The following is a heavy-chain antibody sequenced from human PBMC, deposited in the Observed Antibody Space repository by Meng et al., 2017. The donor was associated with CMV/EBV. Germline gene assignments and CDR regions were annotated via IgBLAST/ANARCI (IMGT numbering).Heavy chain of an antibody. J-gene: IGHJ4*02. V-gene: IGHV4-34*01. CDR1: GGSFGGYY. Sequence: QVHLHQLGAGLLKPPDSRSSTCPVYGGSFGGYYWRWIRQPPGKGLEWIGEINHSGSTNYHPSLKSRVTISVDTSKNQFSLKLSSVTAADTAVYYCARVWDSGWDYWGQGTLVTVSS. CDR2: INHSGST. CDR3: ARVWDSGWDY. D-gene: IGHD3-22*01.